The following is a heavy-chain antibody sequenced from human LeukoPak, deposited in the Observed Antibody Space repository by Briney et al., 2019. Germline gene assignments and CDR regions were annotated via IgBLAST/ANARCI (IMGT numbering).Heavy chain of an antibody. V-gene: IGHV3-53*01. CDR3: AVSYYDFWSGYGSYYYYYMDV. D-gene: IGHD3-3*01. CDR2: IYSGGST. Sequence: GGSLRLSCAASGFTVSSNYMSWVRQAPGKGLEWVSVIYSGGSTYYADSVKGRFTISRDNSKNTLYLQMNSLRAEDTAVYYCAVSYYDFWSGYGSYYYYYMDVWGKGTTVTVSS. CDR1: GFTVSSNY. J-gene: IGHJ6*03.